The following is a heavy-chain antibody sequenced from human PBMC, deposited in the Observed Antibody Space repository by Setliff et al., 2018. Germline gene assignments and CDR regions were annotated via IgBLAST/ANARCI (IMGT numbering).Heavy chain of an antibody. V-gene: IGHV1-18*01. Sequence: ASVKVSCKASGYTFSNYGITWVRQAPGQGLEWMGWISGYSGNTKYAQKFQGRVTMTTGTSASTAYLELRSLTSDDTAVYYCSRLVRYCTTTSCQGASGAEFWGQGTLVTVSS. CDR3: SRLVRYCTTTSCQGASGAEF. CDR2: ISGYSGNT. D-gene: IGHD2-2*01. CDR1: GYTFSNYG. J-gene: IGHJ4*02.